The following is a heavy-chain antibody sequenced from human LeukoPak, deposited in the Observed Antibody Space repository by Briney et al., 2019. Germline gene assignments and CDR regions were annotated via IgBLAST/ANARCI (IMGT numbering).Heavy chain of an antibody. CDR1: GDSISSGDYY. V-gene: IGHV4-61*02. J-gene: IGHJ4*02. CDR2: ISSSGST. Sequence: SETLSLTCTVSGDSISSGDYYWSWIRQPAGKGLEWIGRISSSGSTNYNPSLKSRVTISVDTSKNQFSLKLSSVTAADTAIYYCARVAINGNYDLLTVWGQGTLVTVSS. D-gene: IGHD3-9*01. CDR3: ARVAINGNYDLLTV.